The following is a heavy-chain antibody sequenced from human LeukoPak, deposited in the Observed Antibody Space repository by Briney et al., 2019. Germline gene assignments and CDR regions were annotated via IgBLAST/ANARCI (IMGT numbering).Heavy chain of an antibody. CDR2: IYYSGST. CDR3: ARSLHLDYYDSSGYFDY. J-gene: IGHJ4*02. V-gene: IGHV4-59*08. CDR1: GGSISSYY. D-gene: IGHD3-22*01. Sequence: KPSETLSLTCTVSGGSISSYYWSWIRQPPGKGLEWIGYIYYSGSTNYNPSLKSRVTISVDTSKNQFSLKLSSATAADTAVYYCARSLHLDYYDSSGYFDYWGQGTLVTVSS.